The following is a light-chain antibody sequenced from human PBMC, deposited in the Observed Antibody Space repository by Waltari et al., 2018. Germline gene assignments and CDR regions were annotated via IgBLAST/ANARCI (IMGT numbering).Light chain of an antibody. CDR3: HQSSSLPIT. Sequence: EIVLTQSPDFQSVTPKEKVTITCRASQSVGNSLHWYQQKPDQSPKLLINCASKSFPGVPSRFSGSGSETDLTLTINSLELEDAATYYCHQSSSLPITLGQGTRLEIK. V-gene: IGKV6-21*01. CDR2: CAS. J-gene: IGKJ5*01. CDR1: QSVGNS.